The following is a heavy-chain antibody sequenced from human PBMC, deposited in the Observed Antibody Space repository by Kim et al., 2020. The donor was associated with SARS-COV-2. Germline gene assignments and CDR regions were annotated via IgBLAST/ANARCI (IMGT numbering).Heavy chain of an antibody. Sequence: GGSLRLSCAASGFTFSRYSMNWVRQAPGKGLEWVSYISSSSSTIYYADSVKGRFTISRDNAKNSLYLQMNSLRDEDTAVYYCASDGYSSGWYRDDYFDYWGQGTLVTVSS. J-gene: IGHJ4*02. D-gene: IGHD6-19*01. V-gene: IGHV3-48*02. CDR3: ASDGYSSGWYRDDYFDY. CDR1: GFTFSRYS. CDR2: ISSSSSTI.